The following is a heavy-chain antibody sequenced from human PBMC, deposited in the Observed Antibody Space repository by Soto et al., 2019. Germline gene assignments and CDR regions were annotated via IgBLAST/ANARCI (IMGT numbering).Heavy chain of an antibody. CDR1: GYTYTSFG. D-gene: IGHD2-8*02. J-gene: IGHJ3*02. CDR3: ARINTGHDAFDI. Sequence: ASVKVSCKASGYTYTSFGISWVRQAPGQGLEWLGWISAYNGNTKYAQKLQGRVTMTTDTSTSTAYMDLRSLRSDDTAVYYCARINTGHDAFDIWGQGTMVTVSS. V-gene: IGHV1-18*01. CDR2: ISAYNGNT.